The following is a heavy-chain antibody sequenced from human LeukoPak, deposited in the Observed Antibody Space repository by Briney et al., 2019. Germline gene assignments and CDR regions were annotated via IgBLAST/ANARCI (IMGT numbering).Heavy chain of an antibody. D-gene: IGHD3-22*01. CDR3: AKESYYDSSGFLNY. CDR2: ISGSGGST. CDR1: GFAFSSYS. J-gene: IGHJ4*02. Sequence: GGSLRLSCAASGFAFSSYSMSWVRQAPGKGLEWVSAISGSGGSTYYADSVKGRFTISRDNSKNTLYLQMNSLRAEDTAVYYCAKESYYDSSGFLNYWGQGTLVTVSS. V-gene: IGHV3-23*01.